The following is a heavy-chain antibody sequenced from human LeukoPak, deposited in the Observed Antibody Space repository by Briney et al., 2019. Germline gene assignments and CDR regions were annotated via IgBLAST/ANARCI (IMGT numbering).Heavy chain of an antibody. CDR2: IGSSGGTTI. CDR1: GFISSSYS. J-gene: IGHJ4*02. Sequence: PGGSLRLSCAASGFISSSYSMNWVRQAPGKGLEWVSYIGSSGGTTISYADSVQGRFTISRDNANNSLYLQLNSLRDEDTAVYYCARDVDWAFDYWGQGTLVTVSS. V-gene: IGHV3-48*02. D-gene: IGHD3-9*01. CDR3: ARDVDWAFDY.